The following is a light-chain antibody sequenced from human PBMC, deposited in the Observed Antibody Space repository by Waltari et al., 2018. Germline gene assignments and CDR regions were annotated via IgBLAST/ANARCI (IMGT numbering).Light chain of an antibody. CDR1: VLTEKY. CDR2: KDT. V-gene: IGLV3-27*01. J-gene: IGLJ3*02. Sequence: SSELTQPSSVSVSPGQTARITCSGDVLTEKYARWVEQKQGQAPVLVIFKDTERPSGIAERLSGASSGTTVTWTIRGAQVEDEGDYYCYAAADNNRVFGGGTKLTVL. CDR3: YAAADNNRV.